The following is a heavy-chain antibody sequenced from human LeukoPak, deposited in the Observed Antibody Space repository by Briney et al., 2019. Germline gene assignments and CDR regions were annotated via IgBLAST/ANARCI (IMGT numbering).Heavy chain of an antibody. CDR3: ARCSTCARSSGYYDAFDI. J-gene: IGHJ3*02. Sequence: GESLKISCKDSGGYWIGWVRQMPGKGLEWTGIVYPGASDIRYSPSFQGQVTISADGSISTAYLQWSSLKASDTAMYYCARCSTCARSSGYYDAFDIWGQGTMVTVSS. V-gene: IGHV5-51*01. CDR1: GGYW. CDR2: VYPGASDI. D-gene: IGHD3-22*01.